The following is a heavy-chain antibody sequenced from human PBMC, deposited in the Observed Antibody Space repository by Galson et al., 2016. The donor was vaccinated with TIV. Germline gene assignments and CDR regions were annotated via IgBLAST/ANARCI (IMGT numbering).Heavy chain of an antibody. V-gene: IGHV4-59*01. CDR2: LYYSGIT. CDR1: GGSINSYY. Sequence: ETLSLTCSVSGGSINSYYWSWIRQPPGKGLEWIGYLYYSGITNYNPSLKSPVTISVDRSKNQFSLKLGSVTAADTAIHYCATYCSSTTCLFDPWGQGTLVTVSS. D-gene: IGHD2-2*01. J-gene: IGHJ5*02. CDR3: ATYCSSTTCLFDP.